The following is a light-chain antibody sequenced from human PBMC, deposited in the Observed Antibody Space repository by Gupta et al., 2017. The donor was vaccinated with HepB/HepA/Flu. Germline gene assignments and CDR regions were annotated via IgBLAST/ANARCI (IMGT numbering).Light chain of an antibody. CDR1: QSISSW. Sequence: DIQMTQSPSTLSASVGDRVTITCRASQSISSWLDWYQQKPGKAPKLLIYKASSLESGVPSRFSGSGSLKEFTRTSSSLQTDDFAPYYGQQYNSYWTFGQGTKVEIK. J-gene: IGKJ1*01. CDR2: KAS. CDR3: QQYNSYWT. V-gene: IGKV1-5*03.